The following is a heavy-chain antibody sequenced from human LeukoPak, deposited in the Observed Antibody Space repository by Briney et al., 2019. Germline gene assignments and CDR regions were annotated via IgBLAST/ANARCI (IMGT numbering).Heavy chain of an antibody. CDR3: ASEFRMGHSGWSGYFQL. Sequence: GRSLRLSCAASGFAFSSYGMHWVRQAPGKGLEWVALISYDGNIKYYADSVKGRFTISRDNSNNMLYLQVNSLRVEDTAVHHCASEFRMGHSGWSGYFQLWGQGTLATVSS. CDR2: ISYDGNIK. J-gene: IGHJ1*01. CDR1: GFAFSSYG. V-gene: IGHV3-30*03. D-gene: IGHD6-19*01.